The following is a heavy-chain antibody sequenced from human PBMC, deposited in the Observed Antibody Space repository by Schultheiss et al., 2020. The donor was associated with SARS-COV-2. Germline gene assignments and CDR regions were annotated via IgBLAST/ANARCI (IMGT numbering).Heavy chain of an antibody. CDR3: ARDAPGDYAWYFDL. V-gene: IGHV3-15*01. CDR2: IKSKTDGGTT. D-gene: IGHD4-17*01. J-gene: IGHJ2*01. Sequence: GGSLRLSCAASGFTVSSNYMSWVRQAPGKGLEWIGRIKSKTDGGTTDYAAPVKGRFTISRDDSKNTLYLQMNSLKTEDTAVYYCARDAPGDYAWYFDLWGRGTLVTVSS. CDR1: GFTVSSNY.